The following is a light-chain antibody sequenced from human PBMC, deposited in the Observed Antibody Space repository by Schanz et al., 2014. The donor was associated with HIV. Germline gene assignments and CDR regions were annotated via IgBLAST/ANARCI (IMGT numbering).Light chain of an antibody. J-gene: IGLJ3*02. CDR1: NSDVGGYNC. V-gene: IGLV2-14*01. Sequence: QSALTQPASVSGSPGQSITISCTGTNSDVGGYNCVSWYQQHPGKAPKLLIYDVSIRPSGVSHRFSGSKSGSTASLTVSGLQPEDEADYYCSSFAGSNIPWVFGGGTKLTVL. CDR2: DVS. CDR3: SSFAGSNIPWV.